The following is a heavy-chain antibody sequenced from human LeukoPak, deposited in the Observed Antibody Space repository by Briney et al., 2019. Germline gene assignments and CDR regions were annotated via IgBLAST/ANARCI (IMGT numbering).Heavy chain of an antibody. CDR2: ISSGSGNI. CDR1: GFTFSNSA. J-gene: IGHJ4*02. D-gene: IGHD1-26*01. Sequence: PGGSLRLSCAASGFTFSNSALSWVRQAPGKGLEWVSAISSGSGNIHYADSVKGRFTISRDNSKNTLYLQMNSLRAEDTAVYYCARDRLTSGSYFFDYWGQGTLVTVSS. CDR3: ARDRLTSGSYFFDY. V-gene: IGHV3-23*01.